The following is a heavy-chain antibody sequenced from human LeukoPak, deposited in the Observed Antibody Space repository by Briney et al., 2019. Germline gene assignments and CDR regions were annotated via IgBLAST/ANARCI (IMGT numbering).Heavy chain of an antibody. CDR1: GGSISSGGYS. Sequence: PSETLSLTCAVSGGSISSGGYSWSWIRQPPGKGLEWIGYIYYSGSTNYNPSLKSRVTISVDTSKNQFYLKLSSVTAADTAVYYCASFKTNLFDPWGQGTLVTVSS. CDR2: IYYSGST. V-gene: IGHV4-61*08. J-gene: IGHJ5*02. CDR3: ASFKTNLFDP.